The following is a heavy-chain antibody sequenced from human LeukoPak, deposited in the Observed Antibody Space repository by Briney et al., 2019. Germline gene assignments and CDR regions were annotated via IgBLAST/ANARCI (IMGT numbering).Heavy chain of an antibody. CDR2: IYYSGST. V-gene: IGHV4-39*01. CDR1: GGSISSSSYY. Sequence: TSETLSLTCTVSGGSISSSSYYWGWIRQPPGKGLEWIGSIYYSGSTYYNPSLKSRVTISVDTSKNQFSLKLSSVTAADTAVYYCARELDCSSTSCEVGGGFDYWGQGTLVTVSS. CDR3: ARELDCSSTSCEVGGGFDY. D-gene: IGHD2-2*01. J-gene: IGHJ4*02.